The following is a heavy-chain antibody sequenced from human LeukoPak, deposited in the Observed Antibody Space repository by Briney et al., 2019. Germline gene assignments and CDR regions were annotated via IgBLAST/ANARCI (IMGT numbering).Heavy chain of an antibody. V-gene: IGHV3-23*01. J-gene: IGHJ3*02. CDR1: GITFSNHA. D-gene: IGHD6-19*01. CDR2: ISASGGST. CDR3: AREQYAFDI. Sequence: GGSLRLSCAASGITFSNHAMSWVRQAPGKGLEWVSAISASGGSTYYADSVKGRFTISRDNSKNTLYLQMNSLRAEDTALYYCAREQYAFDIWGQGTMVTVSS.